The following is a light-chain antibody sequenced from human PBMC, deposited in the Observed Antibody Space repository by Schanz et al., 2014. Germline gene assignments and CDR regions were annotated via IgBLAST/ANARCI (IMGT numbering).Light chain of an antibody. V-gene: IGLV2-14*01. CDR3: QSYDSSLNDWV. J-gene: IGLJ3*02. CDR1: SSDVGAYNY. CDR2: DVS. Sequence: QSALTQPASVFGSPGQSITISCTGTSSDVGAYNYVSWYQQHPARAPKVMIYDVSNRPSGVSARFSGSKSGNTASLTISGLQAEDEADYYCQSYDSSLNDWVFGGGTKLTV.